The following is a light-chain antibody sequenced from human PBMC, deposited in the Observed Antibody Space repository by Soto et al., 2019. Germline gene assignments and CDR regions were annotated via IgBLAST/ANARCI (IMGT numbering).Light chain of an antibody. CDR1: QSVGES. Sequence: EIVLTQSPGTLFLSPGERATLSCRASQSVGESLVWYQQKPGQAPRLLIYGASSRATGIPDRFSGSGSATDFTLTISRLEPEDFAVYYCQQYGTSPPLTFGGGTKVDIK. CDR2: GAS. CDR3: QQYGTSPPLT. J-gene: IGKJ4*01. V-gene: IGKV3-20*01.